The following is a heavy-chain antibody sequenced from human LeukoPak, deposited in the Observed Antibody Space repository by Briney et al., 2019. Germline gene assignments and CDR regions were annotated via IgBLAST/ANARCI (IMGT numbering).Heavy chain of an antibody. Sequence: GRSLRLSCAASGFTFSSYGMHWVRQAPGKGLEWVAVISYDGSNKYSADSVKGRFTISRDNSKNTLYLQMTRLTAEDTVVYYLAKGNKIFGAFDTWGQGTMVTVSS. CDR1: GFTFSSYG. CDR2: ISYDGSNK. V-gene: IGHV3-30*18. CDR3: AKGNKIFGAFDT. D-gene: IGHD3-3*01. J-gene: IGHJ3*02.